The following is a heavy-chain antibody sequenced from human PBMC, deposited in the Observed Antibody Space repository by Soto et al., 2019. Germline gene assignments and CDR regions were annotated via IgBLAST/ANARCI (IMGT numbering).Heavy chain of an antibody. CDR2: ISGSGGST. Sequence: GESLKISCAASGFTFSSYAMSWVRQAPGKGLEWVSAISGSGGSTYYADSVKGRFTISRDNSKNTLYLQMNSLRAEDTAVYYCAKGALRSIAARPWGYWGQGTLVTVSS. D-gene: IGHD6-6*01. CDR1: GFTFSSYA. CDR3: AKGALRSIAARPWGY. J-gene: IGHJ4*02. V-gene: IGHV3-23*01.